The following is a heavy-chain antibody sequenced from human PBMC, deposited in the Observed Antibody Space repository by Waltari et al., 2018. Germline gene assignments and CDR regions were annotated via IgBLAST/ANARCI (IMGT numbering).Heavy chain of an antibody. D-gene: IGHD2-2*03. J-gene: IGHJ4*02. CDR2: IYHDGTT. V-gene: IGHV4-38-2*01. Sequence: QVQLQESGRGLVKPSETLSLTCDVSGYSIKSGFYGGGIRQPPGKGLEWIATIYHDGTTFYNPSLTSRVTTSMDTSKNQVSLKLKSVTAADTAVYYCTRQVLGYCTSAACRRLESWGQGTLVTVSS. CDR1: GYSIKSGFY. CDR3: TRQVLGYCTSAACRRLES.